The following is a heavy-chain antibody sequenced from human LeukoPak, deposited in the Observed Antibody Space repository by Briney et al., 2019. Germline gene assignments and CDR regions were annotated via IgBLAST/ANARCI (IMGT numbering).Heavy chain of an antibody. Sequence: GGSLRLSCAASGFTFSNYAMSWVRQAPRKGLEWVSAISGSAGSTYYADSVKGRFTISRDNSRNTLYLQMNSLRAEDTALYYCAKGPASTWYKYYFDYWGPGTPVTVSS. CDR2: ISGSAGST. V-gene: IGHV3-23*01. J-gene: IGHJ4*02. D-gene: IGHD6-13*01. CDR1: GFTFSNYA. CDR3: AKGPASTWYKYYFDY.